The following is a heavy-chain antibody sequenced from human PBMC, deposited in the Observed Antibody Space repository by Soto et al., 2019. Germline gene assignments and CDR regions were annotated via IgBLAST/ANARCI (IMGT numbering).Heavy chain of an antibody. J-gene: IGHJ5*02. CDR1: GGPISGYY. V-gene: IGHV4-59*01. CDR3: ARVVGKNYFAP. CDR2: IYYTGST. D-gene: IGHD1-7*01. Sequence: PSETLSLTCTVSGGPISGYYWSWIRQPPGKGLEWIGYIYYTGSTYYNPSLKSRVTISLDTSRNQFSLKLTSVTAADTAVYYCARVVGKNYFAPWGQGTLVTVSS.